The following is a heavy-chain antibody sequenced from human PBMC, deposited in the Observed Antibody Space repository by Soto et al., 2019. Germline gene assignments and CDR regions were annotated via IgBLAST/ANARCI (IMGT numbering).Heavy chain of an antibody. V-gene: IGHV4-34*01. CDR3: ARWGLYYYGSGSYPNGMDV. Sequence: QVQLQQWGAGLLKPSETLSLTCAVYGGSFSGYYWSWIRQPPGKGLEWIGEINHSGSTNYNPSLKSRVTISVDTSKNQFSLKLSSVTAADTAVYYCARWGLYYYGSGSYPNGMDVWGQGTTVTVSS. CDR1: GGSFSGYY. D-gene: IGHD3-10*01. CDR2: INHSGST. J-gene: IGHJ6*02.